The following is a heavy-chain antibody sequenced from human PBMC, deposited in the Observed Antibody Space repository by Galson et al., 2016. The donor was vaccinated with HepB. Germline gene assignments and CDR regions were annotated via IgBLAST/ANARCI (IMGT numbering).Heavy chain of an antibody. CDR1: GYTFTSYY. CDR3: ARDPSSGWYHRHYVGYYYMDV. Sequence: SVKVSCKASGYTFTSYYMHWVRQAPGQGLEWMGIINPSGGSTSYAQKFQGRVTMTRDTSTSTVYMELSSLRSEDTAVYYCARDPSSGWYHRHYVGYYYMDVWGKGTTVTVSS. V-gene: IGHV1-46*01. J-gene: IGHJ6*03. CDR2: INPSGGST. D-gene: IGHD6-19*01.